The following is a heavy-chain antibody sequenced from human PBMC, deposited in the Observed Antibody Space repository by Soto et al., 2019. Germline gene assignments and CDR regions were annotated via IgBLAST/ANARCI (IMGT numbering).Heavy chain of an antibody. D-gene: IGHD6-19*01. J-gene: IGHJ4*02. CDR2: IIPIFGTA. Sequence: SVKVSCKASGGTFSSYAISWVRQAPGQGLEWMGGIIPIFGTANYAQKFQGRVTITADESTSTAYMELSSLRSEDTAVYYCASFPRYSSGWYGLFDYWGQGTLVTVSS. V-gene: IGHV1-69*13. CDR3: ASFPRYSSGWYGLFDY. CDR1: GGTFSSYA.